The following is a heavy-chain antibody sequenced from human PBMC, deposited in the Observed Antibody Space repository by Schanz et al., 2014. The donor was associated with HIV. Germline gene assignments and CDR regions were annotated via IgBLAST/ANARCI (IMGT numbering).Heavy chain of an antibody. Sequence: VQLLESGGGLAQPGGSLRLSCAASGFTFRSDAMSWVRQAPGKGLEWVAVISYDGRNKCFGDSVKGRITISRDNSKNTLYLQIKSLRTEDTAVYYCAKDRNYYDDRYIGKGNYYYYYGMDAWGQGTTVTVSS. CDR3: AKDRNYYDDRYIGKGNYYYYYGMDA. CDR1: GFTFRSDA. D-gene: IGHD3-22*01. CDR2: ISYDGRNK. J-gene: IGHJ6*02. V-gene: IGHV3-30*18.